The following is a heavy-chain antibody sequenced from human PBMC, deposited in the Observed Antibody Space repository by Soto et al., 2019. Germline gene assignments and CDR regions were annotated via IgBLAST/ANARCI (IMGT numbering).Heavy chain of an antibody. J-gene: IGHJ6*02. CDR1: GYSFTSYW. CDR3: ARLVIVGATEGSVYYYYGMDV. D-gene: IGHD1-26*01. V-gene: IGHV5-51*01. CDR2: IYPGDSDT. Sequence: GESLKISCKGSGYSFTSYWIGWVRQMPGKGLEWMGIIYPGDSDTRYSPSFQGQVTISADKSISTAYLQWSSLKASDTAMYYCARLVIVGATEGSVYYYYGMDVWGQGTTVTVSS.